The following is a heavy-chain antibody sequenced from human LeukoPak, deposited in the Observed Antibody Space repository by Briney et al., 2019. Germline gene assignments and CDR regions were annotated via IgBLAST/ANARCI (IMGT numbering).Heavy chain of an antibody. J-gene: IGHJ4*02. CDR3: AKDRWVGATTPFDY. Sequence: GGSLRLSCAASGFTFSNYAMSWVRQAPGKGLEWVAFIRYDGSNKYYADSVKGRFTISRDNSKNTLYLQMNSLRAEDTAVYYCAKDRWVGATTPFDYWGQGTLVTVSS. D-gene: IGHD1-26*01. V-gene: IGHV3-30*02. CDR2: IRYDGSNK. CDR1: GFTFSNYA.